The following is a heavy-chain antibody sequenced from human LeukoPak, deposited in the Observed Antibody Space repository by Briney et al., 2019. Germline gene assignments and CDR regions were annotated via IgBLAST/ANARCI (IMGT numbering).Heavy chain of an antibody. CDR2: IIPNFDSP. V-gene: IGHV1-69*13. CDR1: GGTFSSNA. D-gene: IGHD3-9*01. CDR3: ARSPLPLDGWTSFNL. Sequence: ASVKVSCKASGGTFSSNAIAWVRQAPGQGLEWMGGIIPNFDSPNYAQKFQDRVTIIADETTAYMELSSLTSDDTAVYFCARSPLPLDGWTSFNLWGQGTLVTVSS. J-gene: IGHJ3*01.